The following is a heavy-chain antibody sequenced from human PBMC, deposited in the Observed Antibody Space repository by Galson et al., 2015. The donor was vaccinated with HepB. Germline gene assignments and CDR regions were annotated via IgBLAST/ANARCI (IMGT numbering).Heavy chain of an antibody. D-gene: IGHD6-19*01. J-gene: IGHJ3*02. Sequence: QSGAEVKKPGEPLKISCKGSGYSFTTYWIGWVRQMPGKGLEWVGIISPSDSDTRYSPSFQGRVTISADKSISTAFLQGSSLKASDTAMYYCVSRPFGTGWGSDLYGVCGAFDSWGQGTMITVSS. CDR3: VSRPFGTGWGSDLYGVCGAFDS. V-gene: IGHV5-51*01. CDR1: GYSFTTYW. CDR2: ISPSDSDT.